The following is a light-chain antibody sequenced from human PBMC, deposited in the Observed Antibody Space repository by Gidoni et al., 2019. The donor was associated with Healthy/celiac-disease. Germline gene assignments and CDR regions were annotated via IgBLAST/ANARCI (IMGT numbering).Light chain of an antibody. J-gene: IGLJ2*01. V-gene: IGLV3-19*01. Sequence: SSELPQDPAVSVALGQTVRITCQGDSLRSYYASWYQQKPVQPPVLVIYGKNNRPSGIPDRFSGSSSGNTASLTITGAQAEDEADYYCNSRDSSGNHLGVVFGGGTKLTVL. CDR3: NSRDSSGNHLGVV. CDR1: SLRSYY. CDR2: GKN.